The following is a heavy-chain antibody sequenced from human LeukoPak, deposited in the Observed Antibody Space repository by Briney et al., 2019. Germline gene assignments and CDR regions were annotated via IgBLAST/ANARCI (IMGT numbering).Heavy chain of an antibody. V-gene: IGHV1-69*04. J-gene: IGHJ4*02. CDR2: IIPILGIA. D-gene: IGHD3-22*01. CDR3: ARARYYYDSGDDYYFDY. CDR1: GGTFSSYA. Sequence: ASVKVSCKASGGTFSSYAISWVRQAPGQGLEWMGRIIPILGIANYAQKFQGRVTITADKSTSTAYMELSSLRSEDTAVYYCARARYYYDSGDDYYFDYWGQGTLVTVSS.